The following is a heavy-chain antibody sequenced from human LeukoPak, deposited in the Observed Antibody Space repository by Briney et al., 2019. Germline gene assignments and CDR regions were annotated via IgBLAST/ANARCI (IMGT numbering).Heavy chain of an antibody. CDR2: ISSSSSCI. Sequence: TGGSLRLSYAASGFTFSSYSMNWVRQAPGKGLEWVSSISSSSSCIYYADSVKGRFTISRDNAKNSLYLQMNSLRAEDTAVYYCARDRGFGREDWFDPWGQGTLVTVSS. D-gene: IGHD3-10*01. CDR3: ARDRGFGREDWFDP. CDR1: GFTFSSYS. V-gene: IGHV3-21*01. J-gene: IGHJ5*02.